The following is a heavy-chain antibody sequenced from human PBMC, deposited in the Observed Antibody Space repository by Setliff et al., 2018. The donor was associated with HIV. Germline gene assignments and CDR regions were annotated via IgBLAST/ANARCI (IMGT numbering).Heavy chain of an antibody. Sequence: LSLTCSVSGGSISSRSPYYWGWIRQPPGKGLEWIGSIYPGNTYYNPSLKSRVTISLDTSNNQFFLKLTSVTAADTAVYYCARAPYYNFWSGYYVGMSSHYYGMDVWGQGTTVTVSS. CDR1: GGSISSRSPYY. V-gene: IGHV4-39*01. CDR3: ARAPYYNFWSGYYVGMSSHYYGMDV. CDR2: IYPGNT. D-gene: IGHD3-3*01. J-gene: IGHJ6*02.